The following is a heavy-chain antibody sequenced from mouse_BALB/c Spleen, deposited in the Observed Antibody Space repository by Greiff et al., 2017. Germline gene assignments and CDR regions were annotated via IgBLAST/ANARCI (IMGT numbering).Heavy chain of an antibody. CDR2: IRLKSNNYAT. J-gene: IGHJ4*01. CDR1: GFTFSNYW. Sequence: EVKVVESGGGLVQPGGSMKLSCVASGFTFSNYWMNWVRQSPEKGLEWVAEIRLKSNNYATHYAESVKGRFTISRDDSKSSVYLQMNNLRAEDTGIYYCTRHYAMDYWGQGTSVTVSS. CDR3: TRHYAMDY. V-gene: IGHV6-6*02.